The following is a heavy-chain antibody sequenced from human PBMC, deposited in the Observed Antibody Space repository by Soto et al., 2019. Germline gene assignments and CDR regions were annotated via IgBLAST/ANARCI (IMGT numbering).Heavy chain of an antibody. CDR3: ARAVGKGCSGGSCYFDY. CDR2: IYYSGST. Sequence: TSETLSLTCTVSGGSISSGGYYWSWIRQHPGKGLEWIGYIYYSGSTYYNPSLKSRVTISVDTSKNQFSLKLSSVTAADTAVYYCARAVGKGCSGGSCYFDYWGQGTLVTVSS. CDR1: GGSISSGGYY. D-gene: IGHD2-15*01. J-gene: IGHJ4*02. V-gene: IGHV4-31*03.